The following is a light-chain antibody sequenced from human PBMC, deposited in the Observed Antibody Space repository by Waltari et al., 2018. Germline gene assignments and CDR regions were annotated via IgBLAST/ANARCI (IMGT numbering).Light chain of an antibody. CDR2: GKN. CDR1: SLRSYY. J-gene: IGLJ3*02. CDR3: NSRDSSGNHLV. V-gene: IGLV3-19*01. Sequence: SSELTQDPAVSVALGQTVRPTCQGDSLRSYYASWYQQKPGQAPVLVIYGKNNRPSGLPDRFAGSSSGNTASLTITGAQAGDEADYYCNSRDSSGNHLVFGGGTKLTVL.